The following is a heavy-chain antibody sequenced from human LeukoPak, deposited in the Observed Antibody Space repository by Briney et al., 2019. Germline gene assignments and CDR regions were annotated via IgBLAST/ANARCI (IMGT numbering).Heavy chain of an antibody. CDR2: IRYDGSNK. Sequence: PGGSLRLSCAASGFTFSSYGMHWVRQAPGKGLEWVAFIRYDGSNKYYADSVKGRFTISRDNSKNTLYLQMNSLRAEDTAVYYCARVRQQWLGQVDYWGQGTLVTVSS. CDR1: GFTFSSYG. J-gene: IGHJ4*02. D-gene: IGHD6-19*01. CDR3: ARVRQQWLGQVDY. V-gene: IGHV3-30*02.